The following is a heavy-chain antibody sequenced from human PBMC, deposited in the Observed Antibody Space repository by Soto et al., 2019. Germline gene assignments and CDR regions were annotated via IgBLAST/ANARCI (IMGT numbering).Heavy chain of an antibody. CDR2: ISYDGSNK. CDR1: GFTFSSYA. CDR3: AKESGGGYGSEYYYAMDV. D-gene: IGHD5-12*01. Sequence: QVQLVESGGGVVQPGRSLRLSCAASGFTFSSYAMHWVRQAPGKGLEWVAVISYDGSNKYYADSVKGRFTISRDNSKNTLYLQMNSLRAEDTAVYYCAKESGGGYGSEYYYAMDVWGQGTTVTVSS. V-gene: IGHV3-30-3*02. J-gene: IGHJ6*02.